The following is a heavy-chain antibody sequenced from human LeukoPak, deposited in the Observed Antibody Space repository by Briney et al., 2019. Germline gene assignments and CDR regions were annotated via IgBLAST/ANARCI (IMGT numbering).Heavy chain of an antibody. J-gene: IGHJ3*02. D-gene: IGHD3-22*01. V-gene: IGHV1-2*02. Sequence: ASVKVSCKASGYTFTGYYMHWVRQAPGQGLEWMGWINPNSGGTNYAQKFQGRVTTTRDTSISTAYMELSRLRSDDTAVYYCARDYYDSSDGAFDIWGQGTMVTVSS. CDR2: INPNSGGT. CDR3: ARDYYDSSDGAFDI. CDR1: GYTFTGYY.